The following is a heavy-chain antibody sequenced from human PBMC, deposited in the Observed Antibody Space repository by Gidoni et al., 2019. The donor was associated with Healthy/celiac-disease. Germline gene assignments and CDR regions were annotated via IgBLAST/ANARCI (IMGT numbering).Heavy chain of an antibody. Sequence: EVQLLESGGGLVQPGGSLRLSCAASGFTFSSYAMSWVRQAPGKGLEWVSAISGSGGSTYYADSVKGRFTISRDNSKNTLYLQMNSLRAEDTAVYYCAKDDWLCYYGSGSYCGMDVWGQGTTVTVSS. CDR3: AKDDWLCYYGSGSYCGMDV. D-gene: IGHD3-10*01. J-gene: IGHJ6*02. CDR2: ISGSGGST. V-gene: IGHV3-23*01. CDR1: GFTFSSYA.